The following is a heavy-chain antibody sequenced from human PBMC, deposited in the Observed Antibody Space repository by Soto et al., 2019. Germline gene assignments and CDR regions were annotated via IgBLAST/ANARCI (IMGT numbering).Heavy chain of an antibody. CDR3: AREGVPAAIGGYGTGV. CDR2: IYPDNSDT. D-gene: IGHD2-2*01. CDR1: GYSFTTYW. V-gene: IGHV5-51*01. Sequence: PGESLKISCKASGYSFTTYWIAWVRQMPGKGLEWMGIIYPDNSDTRYSPSFQGQVTISVDKSISTAYLQWNSLKASDTAIYYCAREGVPAAIGGYGTGVWGQGTTVTVSS. J-gene: IGHJ6*02.